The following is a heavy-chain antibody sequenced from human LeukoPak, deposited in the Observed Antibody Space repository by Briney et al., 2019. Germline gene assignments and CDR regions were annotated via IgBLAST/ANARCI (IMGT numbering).Heavy chain of an antibody. D-gene: IGHD5-18*01. V-gene: IGHV3-30-3*01. J-gene: IGHJ4*02. CDR1: GFTFSSYA. CDR3: ARAPGIQLWKFDY. Sequence: GGSLRLSCAASGFTFSSYAMHWVRQAPGKGLEWVAVISYDGSNKYYADSVKGRFTISRDNSKNTLYLQMNSLRAEDTAVYYCARAPGIQLWKFDYWAREPWSPSPQ. CDR2: ISYDGSNK.